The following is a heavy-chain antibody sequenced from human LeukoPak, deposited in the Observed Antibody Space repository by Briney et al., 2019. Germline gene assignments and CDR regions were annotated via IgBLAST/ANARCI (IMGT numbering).Heavy chain of an antibody. CDR2: INHSGST. V-gene: IGHV4-34*01. Sequence: SETLSLTCAVYGGSFSGYYWSWIRQPPGKGLEWIGEINHSGSTNYNPSLKSRVTISVDTSKNQFSLKLSSVTAADTAVYYCARGNDDSSGYYSDHWGQGTLVTVSS. CDR3: ARGNDDSSGYYSDH. CDR1: GGSFSGYY. D-gene: IGHD3-22*01. J-gene: IGHJ4*02.